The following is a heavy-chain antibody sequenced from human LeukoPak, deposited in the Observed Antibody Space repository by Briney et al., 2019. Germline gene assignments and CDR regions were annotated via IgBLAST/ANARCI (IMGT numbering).Heavy chain of an antibody. D-gene: IGHD2-2*01. Sequence: PSEALSLTCAVYGGSFSGYYWSWIRQPPGKGLEWIGEINHSGSTNYNPSLKSRVTISVDTSKNQFSLKLSSVTAADTAVYYCARGRSPQGYCSSTNCHYFDYWGQGTLVTVSS. CDR1: GGSFSGYY. CDR3: ARGRSPQGYCSSTNCHYFDY. V-gene: IGHV4-34*01. CDR2: INHSGST. J-gene: IGHJ4*02.